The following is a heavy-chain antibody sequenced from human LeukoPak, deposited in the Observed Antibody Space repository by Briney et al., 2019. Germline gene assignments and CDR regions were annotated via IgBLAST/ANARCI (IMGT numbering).Heavy chain of an antibody. CDR1: GYTFTAYY. J-gene: IGHJ4*02. CDR2: INPISGDT. CDR3: ARDRMGDCATPSCYLAY. Sequence: GASVTVSCKSSGYTFTAYYLHWGRQAPGQGLEWMGWINPISGDTNYAYKFQGRGTITSDTSITTAYMELSRLTSEDTAIYYCARDRMGDCATPSCYLAYWGQGTLVPVSS. D-gene: IGHD2-2*01. V-gene: IGHV1-2*02.